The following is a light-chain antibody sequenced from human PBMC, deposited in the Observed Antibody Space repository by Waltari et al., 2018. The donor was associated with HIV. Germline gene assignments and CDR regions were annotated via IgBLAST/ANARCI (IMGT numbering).Light chain of an antibody. V-gene: IGLV2-14*01. CDR3: SSYTSISTLV. CDR2: EVS. J-gene: IGLJ3*02. Sequence: QSALTQPASVSGSPGQSITISSTGTSSDFGRYDYVSWYHQHPGKAPKSMIYEVSNRPSGVSNRFSGSKSGNTASLTISGLQAEDEADYYCSSYTSISTLVFGGGTKLTVL. CDR1: SSDFGRYDY.